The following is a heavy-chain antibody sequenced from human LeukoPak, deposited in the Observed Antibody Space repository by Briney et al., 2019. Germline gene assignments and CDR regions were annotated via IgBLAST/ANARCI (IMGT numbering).Heavy chain of an antibody. J-gene: IGHJ6*03. Sequence: GASVKVSCKASGYTFTGYYMHWVRQAPGQGLEWMGWINPNSGGTNYAQKFQDRVTMTRDTSISTAYMELSRLRSDDTAVYYCARGTTVTTVPYYYYYMDVWGKGTTVTISS. CDR2: INPNSGGT. CDR1: GYTFTGYY. CDR3: ARGTTVTTVPYYYYYMDV. V-gene: IGHV1-2*02. D-gene: IGHD4-17*01.